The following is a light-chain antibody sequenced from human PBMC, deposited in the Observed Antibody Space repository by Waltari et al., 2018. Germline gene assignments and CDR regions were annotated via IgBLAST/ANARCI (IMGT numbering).Light chain of an antibody. CDR3: QQYSGYSRT. V-gene: IGKV1-5*03. CDR2: KAS. J-gene: IGKJ1*01. CDR1: QSIGSW. Sequence: DIQMTQSPSTLSTSIGDRVTITCRASQSIGSWLAWYQQKPGKAPHLLIYKASSLETGVPSRFSGRGSGTEFTLTISSLQPDDSATYYCQQYSGYSRTFGQGTKVEIK.